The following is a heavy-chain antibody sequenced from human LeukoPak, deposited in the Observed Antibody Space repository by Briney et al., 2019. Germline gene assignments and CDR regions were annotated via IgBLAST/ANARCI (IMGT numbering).Heavy chain of an antibody. Sequence: SQTLSLTCTVSGDSISNYYWSWIRQPPGKGLEWIGYIYYSGSTNYNPSLKSRVTISVDTSKNQFSLKLSSVTAADTAVYYCAREVVAAPGTVDYWGQGTLVTVSS. CDR1: GDSISNYY. CDR3: AREVVAAPGTVDY. V-gene: IGHV4-59*01. CDR2: IYYSGST. J-gene: IGHJ4*01. D-gene: IGHD6-13*01.